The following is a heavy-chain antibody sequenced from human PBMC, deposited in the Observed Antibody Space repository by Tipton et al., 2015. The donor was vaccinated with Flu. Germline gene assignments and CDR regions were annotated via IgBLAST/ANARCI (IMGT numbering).Heavy chain of an antibody. D-gene: IGHD3-16*01. J-gene: IGHJ3*02. CDR1: GFTFSLYW. Sequence: SLRLSCEASGFTFSLYWMTWVRQAPGKGLEWVANIKQDGTERYYVASVKGRFTVSRDNAKSSLYLQMNYLRREDTAVYYCAREPEGDEYGYDIWGHGTLVTVSS. V-gene: IGHV3-7*03. CDR2: IKQDGTER. CDR3: AREPEGDEYGYDI.